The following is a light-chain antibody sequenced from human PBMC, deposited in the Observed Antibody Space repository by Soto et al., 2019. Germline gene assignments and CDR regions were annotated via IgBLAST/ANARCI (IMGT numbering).Light chain of an antibody. CDR2: DAS. J-gene: IGKJ4*01. CDR1: ESIRTW. Sequence: DIQMTQSPSTLSASIGDRVTITCRASESIRTWLAWYQHKPGKAPKFLIYDASSLESGVPSRFSGSGSGTEFTLTISSLQAEDVAVYYCQQSYSTPLTFGGGTKVEIK. CDR3: QQSYSTPLT. V-gene: IGKV1-5*01.